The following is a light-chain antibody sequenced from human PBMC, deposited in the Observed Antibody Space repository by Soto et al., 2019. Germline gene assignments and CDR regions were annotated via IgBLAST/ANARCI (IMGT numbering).Light chain of an antibody. CDR3: LHNYSYPRT. CDR1: RTITMY. Sequence: PSSLSASVGDKLTITCRASRTITMYLNWYQQKSGQAPKLLIYTASTLHSGVPSRFSGSGSRADFTLTIRSLQPEDSATYYCLHNYSYPRTFGQGTKVDIK. CDR2: TAS. V-gene: IGKV1-6*01. J-gene: IGKJ1*01.